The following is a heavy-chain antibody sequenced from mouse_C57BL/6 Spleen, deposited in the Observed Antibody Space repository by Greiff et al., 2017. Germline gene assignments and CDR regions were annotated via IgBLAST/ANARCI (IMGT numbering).Heavy chain of an antibody. J-gene: IGHJ1*03. D-gene: IGHD1-1*01. Sequence: QVQLQQPGTELVKPGASVKLSCKASGYTFTSSWMHWVKQRPGQGLEWIGNINPSNGGTNYNEKFKSKGTLAVDKSSSTAYMQRSSLTSEYSAVYYGARPMTTEVAPLGVWGTGTTVTVSS. V-gene: IGHV1-53*01. CDR2: INPSNGGT. CDR3: ARPMTTEVAPLGV. CDR1: GYTFTSSW.